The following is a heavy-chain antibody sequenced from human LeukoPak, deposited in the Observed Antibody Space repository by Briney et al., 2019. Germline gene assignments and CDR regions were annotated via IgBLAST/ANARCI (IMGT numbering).Heavy chain of an antibody. CDR1: GGSISSSSYY. V-gene: IGHV4-39*07. CDR2: IYYSGST. J-gene: IGHJ4*02. D-gene: IGHD2/OR15-2a*01. Sequence: TSETLSLTCTVSGGSISSSSYYWGWIRQPPGKGLEWVGSIYYSGSTYYNPSLKSRVTISVDTSKNQFSLKLSSVTAADTAVYYCARRRVIDYWGQGTLVTVSS. CDR3: ARRRVIDY.